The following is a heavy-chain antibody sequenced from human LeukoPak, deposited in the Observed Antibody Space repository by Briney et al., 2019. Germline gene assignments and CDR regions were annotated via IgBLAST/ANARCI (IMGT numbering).Heavy chain of an antibody. CDR1: GGTFSSYA. V-gene: IGHV1-18*01. CDR3: ARAVVVAATFDY. D-gene: IGHD2-15*01. Sequence: GSSVKVSCKASGGTFSSYAISWVRQAPGQGLEWMGWISAYNGNTNYAQKLQGRVTMTTDTSTSTAYMELRSLRSDDTAVYYCARAVVVAATFDYWGQGTLVTVSS. J-gene: IGHJ4*02. CDR2: ISAYNGNT.